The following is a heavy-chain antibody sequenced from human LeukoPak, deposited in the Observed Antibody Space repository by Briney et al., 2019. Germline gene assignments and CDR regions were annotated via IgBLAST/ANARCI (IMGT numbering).Heavy chain of an antibody. J-gene: IGHJ3*01. CDR1: GFTFSTHA. V-gene: IGHV3-23*01. CDR2: ISGSGGST. Sequence: GGSLRLSCAASGFTFSTHAMSWVRQAPGKGLAWVSSISGSGGSTYYADSVKGRFTISRDNSKNTLYLEMNSLRAEDTAVFYCAKEVVVIPAAGDNFDVWGQGTLVTVSS. CDR3: AKEVVVIPAAGDNFDV. D-gene: IGHD2-2*01.